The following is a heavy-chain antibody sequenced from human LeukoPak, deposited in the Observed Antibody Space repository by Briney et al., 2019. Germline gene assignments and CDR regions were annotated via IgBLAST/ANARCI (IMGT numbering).Heavy chain of an antibody. D-gene: IGHD2/OR15-2a*01. CDR2: IDHSGST. CDR1: GGSFNGYY. V-gene: IGHV4-34*01. CDR3: ARREVETTFYYFYYMDV. J-gene: IGHJ6*03. Sequence: SETLSLTCAVYGGSFNGYYWTWIRQPPGKGLEWIGEIDHSGSTNYNPSLKSRLTISVDTSKNQFSLKLTSVTAADTAVYYCARREVETTFYYFYYMDVWGKGTTVTVSS.